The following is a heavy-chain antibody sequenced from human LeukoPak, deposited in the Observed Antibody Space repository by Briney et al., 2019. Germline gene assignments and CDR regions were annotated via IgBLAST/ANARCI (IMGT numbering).Heavy chain of an antibody. V-gene: IGHV1-8*03. CDR3: ARRLGLRWDLQAFDI. CDR2: MNPNSGNR. Sequence: ASVKVSCKASGYTFSSYDINWVRQATGQGLEWMGWMNPNSGNRGYAQKFQGRVTITRNTSISTAYMELSSLRSEDTAVYYCARRLGLRWDLQAFDIWGQGTMVTVPS. CDR1: GYTFSSYD. J-gene: IGHJ3*02. D-gene: IGHD4-23*01.